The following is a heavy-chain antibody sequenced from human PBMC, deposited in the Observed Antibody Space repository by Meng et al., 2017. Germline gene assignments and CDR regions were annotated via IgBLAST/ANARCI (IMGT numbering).Heavy chain of an antibody. CDR1: GFPFTAYY. V-gene: IGHV1-2*02. J-gene: IGHJ4*02. CDR3: VTGSGYSRTWGPFDY. D-gene: IGHD3-10*01. Sequence: ASVMVSCKASGFPFTAYYMHWVRQAPGQGPEWLGWISLSIGATNYVQKFLSRVSLTRDTSITTACMELGTLISNDTAIYYCVTGSGYSRTWGPFDYWGQGTLVTVSS. CDR2: ISLSIGAT.